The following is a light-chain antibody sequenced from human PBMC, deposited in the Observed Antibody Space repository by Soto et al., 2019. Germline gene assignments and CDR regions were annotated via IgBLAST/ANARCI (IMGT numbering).Light chain of an antibody. Sequence: QMIHSPSSLSASVEDRVIITCRASQSISNHLNWYQQKPGKAPKLLIYDASSLQSGVPSRFSGSGSGTEFTLTISSLQPDDFATYYCQQYNSYSQTFGQGTKVDIK. CDR3: QQYNSYSQT. CDR2: DAS. CDR1: QSISNH. V-gene: IGKV1-5*01. J-gene: IGKJ1*01.